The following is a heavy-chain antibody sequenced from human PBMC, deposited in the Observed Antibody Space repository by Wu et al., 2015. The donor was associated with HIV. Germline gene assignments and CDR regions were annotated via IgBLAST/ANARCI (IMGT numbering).Heavy chain of an antibody. D-gene: IGHD3-9*01. Sequence: VQLVRVWGVRVKKDLGPSVKVSCKASGGTFSSYAISWVRQAPGQGLEWMGGIIPIFGTANYAQKFQGRATITTDESTSTAYMELSSLRSEDTAVYYCASTAPTAHYDILTGYYGPPSYGMDVWGQGTTVTVSS. J-gene: IGHJ6*02. CDR2: IIPIFGTA. CDR1: GGTFSSYA. V-gene: IGHV1-69*05. CDR3: ASTAPTAHYDILTGYYGPPSYGMDV.